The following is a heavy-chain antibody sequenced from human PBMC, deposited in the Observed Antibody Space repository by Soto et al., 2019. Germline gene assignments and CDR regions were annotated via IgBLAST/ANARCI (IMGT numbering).Heavy chain of an antibody. CDR3: ARGRPAIATRWFDP. CDR1: GGSCSDSD. Sequence: PSATMCLTCSVVGGSCSDSDWSWIRQYPGKGLEWIGEITSSGTTYYNPSLKSRVTISGDTSKNQFSLEVRSVTAADTAVYYCARGRPAIATRWFDPWGQGTLVTVSS. CDR2: ITSSGTT. D-gene: IGHD1-1*01. J-gene: IGHJ5*02. V-gene: IGHV4-34*01.